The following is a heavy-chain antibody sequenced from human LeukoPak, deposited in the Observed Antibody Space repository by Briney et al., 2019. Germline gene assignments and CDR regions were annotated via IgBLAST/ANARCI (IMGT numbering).Heavy chain of an antibody. CDR1: GFTFSSYG. CDR3: ARERVTNGREDFDF. CDR2: ISYDGSNK. Sequence: QPGRSLRLSCAASGFTFSSYGMHWVRQAPGKGLEWVAVISYDGSNKYYADSVKGRFTISRDNSKNTLYLQMNSLRAEDTAVYYCARERVTNGREDFDFWGQGTLVIVSS. J-gene: IGHJ4*02. V-gene: IGHV3-30*03. D-gene: IGHD2-8*01.